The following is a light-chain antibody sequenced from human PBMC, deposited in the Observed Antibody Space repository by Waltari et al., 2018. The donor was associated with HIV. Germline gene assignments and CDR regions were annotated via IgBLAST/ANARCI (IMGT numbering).Light chain of an antibody. J-gene: IGLJ2*01. CDR2: EGT. CDR1: SSDVGSYNL. CDR3: CSYAGNRIVI. Sequence: QSALTQPASVSGSPGQSITISCTGTSSDVGSYNLVSWYQQHPGEAPKLMIYEGTKRPPGVSDRFSGSKSGNTASLTISGLQTEDEADYYCCSYAGNRIVIFGGGTRVTVL. V-gene: IGLV2-23*01.